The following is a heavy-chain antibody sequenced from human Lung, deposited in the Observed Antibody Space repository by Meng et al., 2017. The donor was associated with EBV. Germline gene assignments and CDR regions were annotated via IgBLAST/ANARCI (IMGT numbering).Heavy chain of an antibody. V-gene: IGHV4-34*01. Sequence: VQLPQGGAGLLKPSETLSLPCGVSGRSFSSSYWSWIRQPPGKGLEWIGQINYSGITNYNPSLKSRVTISVDTSKNQFSLRLNSVTAADTAVYYCARGGTSSAPFDYWGQETLVTVSS. CDR1: GRSFSSSY. D-gene: IGHD2-2*01. CDR3: ARGGTSSAPFDY. J-gene: IGHJ4*02. CDR2: INYSGIT.